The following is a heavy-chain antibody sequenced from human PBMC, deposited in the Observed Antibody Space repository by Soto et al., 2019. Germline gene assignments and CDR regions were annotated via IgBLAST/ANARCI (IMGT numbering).Heavy chain of an antibody. Sequence: PGGSLRVSCAASGFTFSSYGRDWVRQAPGKGLEWVSSISSSSSYIYYADSVKGRFTISRDNAKNSLYLQMNSLRAEDTAVYYCARGNYYGSGSQDVWGKGTTVTVSS. J-gene: IGHJ6*04. CDR2: ISSSSSYI. CDR1: GFTFSSYG. D-gene: IGHD3-10*01. V-gene: IGHV3-21*01. CDR3: ARGNYYGSGSQDV.